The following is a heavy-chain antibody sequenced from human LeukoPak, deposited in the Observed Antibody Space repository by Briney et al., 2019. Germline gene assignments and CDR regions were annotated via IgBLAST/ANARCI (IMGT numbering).Heavy chain of an antibody. J-gene: IGHJ6*02. V-gene: IGHV2-5*01. CDR1: GFSFSDTGEC. CDR2: IFWNDDK. Sequence: SGPTLVNPTQTLTLTCTFSGFSFSDTGECVGWMRQPPGEALEWLALIFWNDDKFYNASLKSRLSITKDTSKNQVILTMTTLDPIDTATYYCVHSSLATNGMDVWGQGAAVTVSS. CDR3: VHSSLATNGMDV.